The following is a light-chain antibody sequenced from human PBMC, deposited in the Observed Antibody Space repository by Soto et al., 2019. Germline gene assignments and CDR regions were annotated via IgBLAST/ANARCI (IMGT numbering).Light chain of an antibody. CDR1: QSVSNY. CDR2: DAS. J-gene: IGKJ5*01. V-gene: IGKV3-11*01. Sequence: EIVLTQSPATLSLSPGERATLSCRASQSVSNYLAWYQQKPGQAPRLLIYDASNRATGIPARFSGSGSGTDFTLTINILEPEDFAVYYCQQRSDWITVGQGTRLEIK. CDR3: QQRSDWIT.